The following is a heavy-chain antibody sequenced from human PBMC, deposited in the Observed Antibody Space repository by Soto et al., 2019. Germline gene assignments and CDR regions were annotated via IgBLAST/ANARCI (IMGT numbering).Heavy chain of an antibody. CDR1: GGSISSGDYY. Sequence: PSETLSLTCTVSGGSISSGDYYWSWIRQPPGKGLEWIGYIYYSGSTYYNPSLKSRVTISVDTSKNQFSLKLSSVTAADTAVYYCAARGYSYGLYFDYWGQGTLVTVSS. CDR2: IYYSGST. CDR3: AARGYSYGLYFDY. D-gene: IGHD5-18*01. J-gene: IGHJ4*02. V-gene: IGHV4-30-4*01.